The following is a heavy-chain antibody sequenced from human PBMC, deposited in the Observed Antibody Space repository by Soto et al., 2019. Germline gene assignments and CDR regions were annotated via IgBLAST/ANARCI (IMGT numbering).Heavy chain of an antibody. Sequence: EVQLVETGGGLIQPGGSLRLSCAASGFTVSGNYMSWVRQARGKGLEWVSVIYNGGGTYYADSVMGRFTISRDNSKNTLYLQMNSLRAEDTAVYYCASTRGSFYDYWGQGTMVTVSS. D-gene: IGHD2-2*01. V-gene: IGHV3-53*02. CDR1: GFTVSGNY. CDR3: ASTRGSFYDY. J-gene: IGHJ4*02. CDR2: IYNGGGT.